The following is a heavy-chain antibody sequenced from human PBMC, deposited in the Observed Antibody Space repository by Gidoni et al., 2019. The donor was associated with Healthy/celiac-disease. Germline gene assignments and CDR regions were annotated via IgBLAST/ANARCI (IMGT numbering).Heavy chain of an antibody. CDR3: ARADDGSGWYYFDY. CDR2: ILPILGIA. V-gene: IGHV1-69*02. D-gene: IGHD6-19*01. Sequence: QVQLVQSGAEVKKPGSSVKVSCTASGGTFSSYTISWVRQAPGQGLEWMGRILPILGIANYAQKFQGRVTITADKSTSTAYMELSSLRSEDTAVYYCARADDGSGWYYFDYWGQGTLVTVSS. J-gene: IGHJ4*02. CDR1: GGTFSSYT.